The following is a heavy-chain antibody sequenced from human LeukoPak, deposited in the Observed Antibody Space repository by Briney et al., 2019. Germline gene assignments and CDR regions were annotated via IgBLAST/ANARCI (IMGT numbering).Heavy chain of an antibody. V-gene: IGHV4-4*02. D-gene: IGHD3-16*02. CDR3: ARDMSRVPGYPGDGMNV. Sequence: SGTLSLTCAVSGGSITSANWWSWVRQPPGMGLEWIGEIYHSEYTNYNPSLKSRVTISVDKSKNQFFLKLNSVTAADTAAYYCARDMSRVPGYPGDGMNVWGQGTTVIVSS. J-gene: IGHJ6*02. CDR1: GGSITSANW. CDR2: IYHSEYT.